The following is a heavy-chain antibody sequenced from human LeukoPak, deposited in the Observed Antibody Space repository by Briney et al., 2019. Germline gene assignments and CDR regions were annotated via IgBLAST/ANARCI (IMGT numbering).Heavy chain of an antibody. Sequence: ASVKVSCKVSGYTLTELSMHWVRQAPGKGLEWMGGFDPEDGETIYEQKFQGRVTMTEDTSTDTAYMELSSLRSEDTAVYYCATDFRWGYCSSTSCSPPGYWGQGTLVTVSS. CDR3: ATDFRWGYCSSTSCSPPGY. V-gene: IGHV1-24*01. J-gene: IGHJ4*02. CDR2: FDPEDGET. CDR1: GYTLTELS. D-gene: IGHD2-2*01.